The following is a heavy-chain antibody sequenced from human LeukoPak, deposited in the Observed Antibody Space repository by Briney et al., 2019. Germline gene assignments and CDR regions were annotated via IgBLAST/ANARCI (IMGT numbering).Heavy chain of an antibody. CDR3: ANIRCSSGWPEFDY. CDR2: ISYDGGDK. Sequence: GGSLRLSCAASGFTFSSYGMHWVRQAPGKGPEWVALISYDGGDKSYVYSVKGRFTISSVNSTNTLYLQMNRVRAECTALYYCANIRCSSGWPEFDYWGQGTLVSVSS. CDR1: GFTFSSYG. D-gene: IGHD6-19*01. J-gene: IGHJ4*02. V-gene: IGHV3-30*18.